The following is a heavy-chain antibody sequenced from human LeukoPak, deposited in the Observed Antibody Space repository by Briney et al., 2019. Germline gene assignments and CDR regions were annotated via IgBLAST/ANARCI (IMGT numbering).Heavy chain of an antibody. CDR3: ARVLWFGVYNWFDP. CDR1: GGSFSGYY. Sequence: SETLSLTCAVYGGSFSGYYWSWIRQPPGKGLEWIGEINHSGSTNYNPSLKSRVTISVDTSKNQFSLKLSSVTAADTAVYYCARVLWFGVYNWFDPWGQGTLATVSS. D-gene: IGHD3-10*01. CDR2: INHSGST. V-gene: IGHV4-34*01. J-gene: IGHJ5*02.